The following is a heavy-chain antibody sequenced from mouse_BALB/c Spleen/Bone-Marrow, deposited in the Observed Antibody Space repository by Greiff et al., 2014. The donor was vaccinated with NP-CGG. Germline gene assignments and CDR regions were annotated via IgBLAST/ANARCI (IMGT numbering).Heavy chain of an antibody. V-gene: IGHV14-3*02. Sequence: VQLQQSGAELVKPGASVKLSCTASGFKIKDTYLHWGKQRPEKGLDWIGRIDPAIFTKYDPKFQGKATITADTSSNTAYLHLSSLTSEDTAVYYCASYRYGWYFDVWGAGTTVTVSS. D-gene: IGHD2-14*01. J-gene: IGHJ1*01. CDR3: ASYRYGWYFDV. CDR2: IDPAIFT. CDR1: GFKIKDTY.